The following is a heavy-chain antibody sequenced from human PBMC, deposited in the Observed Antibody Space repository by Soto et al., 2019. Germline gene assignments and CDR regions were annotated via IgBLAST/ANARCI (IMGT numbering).Heavy chain of an antibody. CDR1: GYGFTTYG. CDR2: ISAHNGNT. J-gene: IGHJ4*02. D-gene: IGHD1-1*01. V-gene: IGHV1-18*01. Sequence: QVHLVQSGAEVKKPGASVKVSCKGSGYGFTTYGITWVLHAPGPGLEWMAWISAHNGNTNYAQKLQGRVTVTRDTSPSTAYMELRSLRSDDTAVYYCATGRYGDFWGQGARVTVSS. CDR3: ATGRYGDF.